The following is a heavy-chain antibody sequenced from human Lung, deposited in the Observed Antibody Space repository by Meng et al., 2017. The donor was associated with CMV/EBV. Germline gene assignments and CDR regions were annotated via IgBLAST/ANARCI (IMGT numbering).Heavy chain of an antibody. V-gene: IGHV1-69*10. CDR2: IIPIIGIT. CDR3: ARDLNGGSQSGGGFDP. D-gene: IGHD2-8*01. J-gene: IGHJ5*02. Sequence: SXXVSXKASGGTFSSYAISWVRQAPGQGLEWMGGIIPIIGITNYAKKFQGRVTITADKSTSTAYMGLSSQRSEDTAVYYCARDLNGGSQSGGGFDPWRQGTXVTVSS. CDR1: GGTFSSYA.